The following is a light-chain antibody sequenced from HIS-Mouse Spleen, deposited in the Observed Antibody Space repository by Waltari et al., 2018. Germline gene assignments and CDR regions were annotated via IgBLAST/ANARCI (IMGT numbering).Light chain of an antibody. J-gene: IGLJ2*01. Sequence: SYVLTQPPSVSVAPGKTARITCGGNNIGSKSVHWYQQKPGQAPVLVVYDDSDRPSGIPARFSGSNSVNTATLTISRVEAGDEADYYCQVWDSSSDHVVFGGGTKLTVL. CDR3: QVWDSSSDHVV. V-gene: IGLV3-21*03. CDR1: NIGSKS. CDR2: DDS.